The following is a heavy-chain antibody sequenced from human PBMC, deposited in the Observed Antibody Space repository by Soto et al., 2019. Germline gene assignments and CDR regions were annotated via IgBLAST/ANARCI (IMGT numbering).Heavy chain of an antibody. J-gene: IGHJ4*02. CDR1: GFTFSMYW. Sequence: EVQLVESGGDLVQPGGSLRLSCTASGFTFSMYWMHWVRQVPGKGPEWVSRISDDGSRADYADSVKGRFTISRDNAKNTLYLDMHVLRADDTAVYYCTRGPRPSSVGTGAFWGQGTPVTVSS. CDR3: TRGPRPSSVGTGAF. D-gene: IGHD3-10*01. V-gene: IGHV3-74*01. CDR2: ISDDGSRA.